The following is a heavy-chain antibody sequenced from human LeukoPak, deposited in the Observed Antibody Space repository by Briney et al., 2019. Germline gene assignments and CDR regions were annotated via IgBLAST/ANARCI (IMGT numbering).Heavy chain of an antibody. J-gene: IGHJ3*02. CDR3: ARDPTTVTKGFDI. Sequence: SETLSLTCIVSDASFSSHYWTWIRQPPGKGLEWIGYISYTGSTNYNPSLKSRVTISVDTSKNQFSLKLSSVTAADTAVYYCARDPTTVTKGFDIWGQGTMVTVSS. CDR1: DASFSSHY. CDR2: ISYTGST. V-gene: IGHV4-59*11. D-gene: IGHD4-17*01.